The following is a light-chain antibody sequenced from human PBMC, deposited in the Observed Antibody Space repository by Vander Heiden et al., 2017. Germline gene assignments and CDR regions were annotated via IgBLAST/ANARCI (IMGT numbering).Light chain of an antibody. CDR1: QSVSSSH. V-gene: IGKV3-20*01. J-gene: IGKJ2*01. CDR3: QQYGTSPYT. Sequence: EDVLTQSPGDLSLSPGERATLSCRASQSVSSSHLACYQQKPGQAPRLLIHAASSRATGISDRFSGGGSGTEYTLTISRLEPEDFAVYYCQQYGTSPYTFGQGTKLEIK. CDR2: AAS.